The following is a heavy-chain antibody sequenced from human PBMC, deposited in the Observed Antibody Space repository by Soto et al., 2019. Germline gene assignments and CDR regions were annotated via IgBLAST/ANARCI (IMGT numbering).Heavy chain of an antibody. V-gene: IGHV3-21*01. D-gene: IGHD2-21*02. CDR3: ASSEYCGGDCSSPSWFDP. J-gene: IGHJ5*02. Sequence: EEQMVESGGGLVKPGGSLRLSCEASGFNFSIYSMNWVRQAPGKGLEWVSSISSRSIHIYYADSVRGRFTISRDNAKKSLYLQMDSLSAEDTAVYYCASSEYCGGDCSSPSWFDPWGQGTLVTVSS. CDR2: ISSRSIHI. CDR1: GFNFSIYS.